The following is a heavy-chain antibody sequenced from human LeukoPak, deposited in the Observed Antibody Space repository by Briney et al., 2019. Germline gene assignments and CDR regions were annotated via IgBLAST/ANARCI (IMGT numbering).Heavy chain of an antibody. CDR2: VNHGGTT. D-gene: IGHD6-19*01. Sequence: SETLSLTCAVYGESFSDYYWSWIRQPPGRGLEWIGEVNHGGTTNYNPSLKSRVIISADTSKNQFSLKLSSVTAADTAVYYCARDLSSSGWYQGDYWGQGTLATVSS. CDR3: ARDLSSSGWYQGDY. CDR1: GESFSDYY. V-gene: IGHV4-34*01. J-gene: IGHJ4*02.